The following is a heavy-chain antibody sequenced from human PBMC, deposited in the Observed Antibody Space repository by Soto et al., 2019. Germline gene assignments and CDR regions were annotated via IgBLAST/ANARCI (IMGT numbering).Heavy chain of an antibody. CDR2: ISGYNGKT. D-gene: IGHD2-21*02. CDR3: AREGDVPYYYYGMDV. J-gene: IGHJ6*02. Sequence: QVQLVQSGGEVRKPGASVTVSCKASGYTFTSYGISWVRQAPGQGLEWMGWISGYNGKTNYAQKVQDRVTMTTDTSTSTVYLDLRSLRFDDTDVYYCAREGDVPYYYYGMDVWGQGTTVTVSS. CDR1: GYTFTSYG. V-gene: IGHV1-18*01.